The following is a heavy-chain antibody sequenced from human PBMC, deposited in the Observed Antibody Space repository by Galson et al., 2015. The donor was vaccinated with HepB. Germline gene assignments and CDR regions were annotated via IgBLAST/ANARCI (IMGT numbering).Heavy chain of an antibody. D-gene: IGHD3-3*01. Sequence: SVKVSCKASGYTFTSYGISWVRQAPGQGLEWMGWISAYNGNTNYAQKLQGRVTMTTDTSTSTAYMELRSLRSDDTAVYYCARERPLRFLEWLSYYYYMDVWGKGTTVTVSS. J-gene: IGHJ6*03. CDR3: ARERPLRFLEWLSYYYYMDV. CDR1: GYTFTSYG. V-gene: IGHV1-18*01. CDR2: ISAYNGNT.